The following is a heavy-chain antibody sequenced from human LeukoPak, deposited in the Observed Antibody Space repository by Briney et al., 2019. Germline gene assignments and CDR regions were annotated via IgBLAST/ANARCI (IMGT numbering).Heavy chain of an antibody. Sequence: PGGSLRLSCAASGFTFSYRGMHWVRQAPGKGLEWVAVISSDGSNIYYADFVKGRFTISRDNSKNTLYLQMNSLRPEDTAVYYCAKGSHDFDWFLNLGFDYWGQGTPVTVSS. CDR1: GFTFSYRG. J-gene: IGHJ4*02. CDR2: ISSDGSNI. D-gene: IGHD3-9*01. V-gene: IGHV3-30*18. CDR3: AKGSHDFDWFLNLGFDY.